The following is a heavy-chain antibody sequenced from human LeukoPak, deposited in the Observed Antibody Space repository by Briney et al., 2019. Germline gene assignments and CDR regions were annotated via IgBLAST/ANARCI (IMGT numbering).Heavy chain of an antibody. CDR3: RNYYYGMDV. Sequence: NPSETLSLTCAVSGGSISSGNWWSWVRQSPGKGLEWIGEVFHSGSTNYNPSLKNRVTISVDTSKNQFSLKLTSVTAADTAIYYCRNYYYGMDVWGQGTTVTVSS. CDR1: GGSISSGNW. V-gene: IGHV4-4*02. J-gene: IGHJ6*02. CDR2: VFHSGST.